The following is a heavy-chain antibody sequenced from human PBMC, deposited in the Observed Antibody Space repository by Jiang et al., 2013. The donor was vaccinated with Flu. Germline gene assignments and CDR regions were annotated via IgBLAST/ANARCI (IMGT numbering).Heavy chain of an antibody. J-gene: IGHJ4*02. V-gene: IGHV1-69*01. D-gene: IGHD1-26*01. CDR2: IIPIFGTT. CDR1: GGTFSSYA. CDR3: ARHQVGVGWELLPHFDY. Sequence: QLVESGAEVKKPGSSVRVSCKASGGTFSSYAISWVRQAPGQGLEWMGGIIPIFGTTNHAQKFQDRVTITADESTSTAYMELSSLRSEDTAVYYCARHQVGVGWELLPHFDYWGQGTLVTIST.